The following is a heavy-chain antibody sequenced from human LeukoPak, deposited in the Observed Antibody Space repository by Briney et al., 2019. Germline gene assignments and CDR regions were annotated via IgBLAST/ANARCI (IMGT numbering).Heavy chain of an antibody. CDR3: ARIHPPYYYDTTGYYGHDAFDI. CDR2: IYYSGST. V-gene: IGHV4-30-4*08. D-gene: IGHD3-22*01. CDR1: GGSISSGDYY. Sequence: SETLSLTCTVSGGSISSGDYYWSWIRQHLGKGLEWIGYIYYSGSTYYNPSLKSRVTISVDTSKNQFSLKLRSVTAADTAVYYCARIHPPYYYDTTGYYGHDAFDIWGQGTMVTVSS. J-gene: IGHJ3*02.